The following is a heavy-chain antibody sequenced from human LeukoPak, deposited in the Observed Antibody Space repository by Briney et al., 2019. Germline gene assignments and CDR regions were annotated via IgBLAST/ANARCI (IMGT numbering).Heavy chain of an antibody. J-gene: IGHJ1*01. CDR3: GTAVVGRQPSD. D-gene: IGHD6-6*01. Sequence: ASVKLSCKGSGYIFTDYYIHWVQLAPGKGLEWMGRVDPADGETIHSEKFRGRLTITADTSIDTSFMELRSLTSDDTAVYFCGTAVVGRQPSDWGQGSLVTVSS. V-gene: IGHV1-69-2*01. CDR2: VDPADGET. CDR1: GYIFTDYY.